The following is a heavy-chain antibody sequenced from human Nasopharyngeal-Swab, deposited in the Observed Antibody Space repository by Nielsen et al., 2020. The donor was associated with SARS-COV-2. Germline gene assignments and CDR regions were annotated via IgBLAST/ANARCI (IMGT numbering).Heavy chain of an antibody. CDR2: INSVSSIT. D-gene: IGHD2-15*01. CDR3: AGGRYCPH. J-gene: IGHJ4*02. V-gene: IGHV3-11*06. Sequence: WIRQPPGKGLEWISYINSVSSITDYADSVKGRFTISRDNAKNLLYLQMDSLSADDTAIYYCAGGRYCPHWGQGTLVTVSS.